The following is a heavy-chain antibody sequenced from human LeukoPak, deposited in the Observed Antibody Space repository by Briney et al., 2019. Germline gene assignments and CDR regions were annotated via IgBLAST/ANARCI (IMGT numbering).Heavy chain of an antibody. CDR1: GLTFRSYW. Sequence: GGSLRLSCTFSGLTFRSYWMNWVRQAPGKGLEWVANINPGGNEIRSVDSVKGRSIISRDNAKNSLDLQMSSLRVEDTAVYYCMCWGTDNHWGQGILATVSP. J-gene: IGHJ4*02. CDR3: MCWGTDNH. V-gene: IGHV3-7*01. CDR2: INPGGNEI. D-gene: IGHD7-27*01.